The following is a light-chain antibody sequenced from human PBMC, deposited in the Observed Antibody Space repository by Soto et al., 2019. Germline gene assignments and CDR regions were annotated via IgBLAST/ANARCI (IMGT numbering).Light chain of an antibody. CDR1: QSVSSY. CDR3: QQRSNWLT. Sequence: ELVLTQSPATLSLSPGQRARLSCRASQSVSSYLAWYQQKPGQAPRLLIYDASNRATGIPARFSGSGSGTDFTLTISSLEPEDFAVYYCQQRSNWLTFGGGTKVDIK. V-gene: IGKV3-11*01. J-gene: IGKJ4*01. CDR2: DAS.